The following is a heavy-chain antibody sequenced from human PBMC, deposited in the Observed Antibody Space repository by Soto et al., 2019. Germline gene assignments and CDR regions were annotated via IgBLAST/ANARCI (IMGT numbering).Heavy chain of an antibody. Sequence: QLQLQESGPGLVKPSETSSLTCTVSGGSINSDTDYWAWIRQPPGKALEWIGSIYHRGSTYQNPALKSRLTVSVDKSMTQFSLSLPSVTAADTAVYNCASRLEESGNYWFDPWGQGILVTVSS. CDR1: GGSINSDTDY. V-gene: IGHV4-39*01. CDR2: IYHRGST. CDR3: ASRLEESGNYWFDP. D-gene: IGHD3-10*01. J-gene: IGHJ5*02.